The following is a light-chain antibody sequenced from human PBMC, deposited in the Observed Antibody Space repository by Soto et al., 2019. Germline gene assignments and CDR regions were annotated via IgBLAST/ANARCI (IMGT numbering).Light chain of an antibody. V-gene: IGLV2-23*01. Sequence: QSALTQPASVSGCPGLSVTISCTGTNSDLGGYNRVSWFQQHPGKVPKVMIYEGTKRPSVVSDRFSGSKSDNTASLTISGLQAEDEGDYYFFSYAGDYMFAFGTGTKLTVL. J-gene: IGLJ1*01. CDR1: NSDLGGYNR. CDR2: EGT. CDR3: FSYAGDYMFA.